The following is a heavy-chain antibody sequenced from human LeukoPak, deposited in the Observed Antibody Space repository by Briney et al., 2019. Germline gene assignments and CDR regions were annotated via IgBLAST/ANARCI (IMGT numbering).Heavy chain of an antibody. D-gene: IGHD2-15*01. CDR2: ISYDGSNK. Sequence: GGSLRLSCAASGFTFSSYAMHWVRQAPGKGLEWVAVISYDGSNKYYADSVKGRFTISRDNSKNTLYLQMNSLRAEDTAVYYCARVPYCSGGSCYFAWYFDLWGRGTLVTVSS. CDR1: GFTFSSYA. J-gene: IGHJ2*01. CDR3: ARVPYCSGGSCYFAWYFDL. V-gene: IGHV3-30*04.